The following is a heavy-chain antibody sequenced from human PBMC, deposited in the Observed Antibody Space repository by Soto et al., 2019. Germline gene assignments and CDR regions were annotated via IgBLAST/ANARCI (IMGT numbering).Heavy chain of an antibody. CDR2: IYYSGST. Sequence: SETLSLTCTVSGGSISSYYWSWIRQPPGKGLEWIGYIYYSGSTNYNPSLKSRVTISVDTSKNQFSLKLSSMTAADTAVYFCARGGAAAALARFDPWGQGTLVTVSS. CDR1: GGSISSYY. V-gene: IGHV4-59*01. J-gene: IGHJ5*02. CDR3: ARGGAAAALARFDP. D-gene: IGHD6-13*01.